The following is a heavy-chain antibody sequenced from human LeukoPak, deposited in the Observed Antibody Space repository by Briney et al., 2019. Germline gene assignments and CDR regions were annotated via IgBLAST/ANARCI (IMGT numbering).Heavy chain of an antibody. J-gene: IGHJ4*02. D-gene: IGHD3-22*01. CDR2: IKQDGSEK. V-gene: IGHV3-7*03. CDR3: ARAPRPDYYYDSSGYFDY. CDR1: GFTVSSNY. Sequence: GGSLRLSCAASGFTVSSNYMSWVRQAPGKGLEWVANIKQDGSEKYYVDSVKGRFTISRDNAKNSLYLQMNSLRAEDTAVYYCARAPRPDYYYDSSGYFDYWGQGTLVTVSS.